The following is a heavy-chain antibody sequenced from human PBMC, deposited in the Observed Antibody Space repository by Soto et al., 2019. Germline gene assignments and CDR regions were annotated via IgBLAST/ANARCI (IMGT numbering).Heavy chain of an antibody. D-gene: IGHD2-21*01. V-gene: IGHV4-59*01. CDR2: IFYTGST. CDR1: GGPISRYF. CDR3: AHFSDLEWFDP. J-gene: IGHJ5*02. Sequence: QVQLQESGPGLVRPSETLSLTSTVSGGPISRYFWIWIRQSPGKGLGWIGYIFYTGSTTYNPSPTSRVTISIDTSKNQFSLKLSSLTAADTAVYYCAHFSDLEWFDPWGQGTLVTVSS.